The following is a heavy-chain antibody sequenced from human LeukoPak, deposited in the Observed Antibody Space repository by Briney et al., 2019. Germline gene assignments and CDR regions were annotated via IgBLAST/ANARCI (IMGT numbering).Heavy chain of an antibody. Sequence: QPGGSLRLSCAASGFTFSSYSMNWVRQAPGKGLEWVSYISSSGSTIYYADSVKGRFTISRDNAKNSLYLQMNSLRAEDTAVYYCAGSGTYSYGYKVTFDYWGQGTLVTVSS. CDR1: GFTFSSYS. D-gene: IGHD5-18*01. J-gene: IGHJ4*02. CDR3: AGSGTYSYGYKVTFDY. CDR2: ISSSGSTI. V-gene: IGHV3-48*04.